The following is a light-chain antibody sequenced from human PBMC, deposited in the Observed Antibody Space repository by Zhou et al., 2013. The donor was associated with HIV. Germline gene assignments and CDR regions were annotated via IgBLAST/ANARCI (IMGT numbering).Light chain of an antibody. V-gene: IGKV3-11*01. J-gene: IGKJ4*01. CDR3: QQRSYWPPT. Sequence: EIVLTQSPATLSLSPGERATLSCRASHTIDNYLAWYQQRPGQAPRLLIYDTSNRASGIPARFRGSGSGTDSTLTISSLEPEDFAVYYCQQRSYWPPTFGGGTKVEIK. CDR2: DTS. CDR1: HTIDNY.